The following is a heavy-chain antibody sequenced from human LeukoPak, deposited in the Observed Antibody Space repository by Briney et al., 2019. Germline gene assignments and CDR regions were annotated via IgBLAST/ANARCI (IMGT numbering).Heavy chain of an antibody. Sequence: GESLKISCQGFGYSFTSNWIGWVRRMPGKGMEWMGVIYPGDSRIRYNPSFQGQVTISVDKAISTAYLQWVSLKASDTAMYYCACRDLTSTWSFPWGQGTLVTVSS. D-gene: IGHD6-13*01. J-gene: IGHJ5*02. CDR2: IYPGDSRI. CDR3: ACRDLTSTWSFP. V-gene: IGHV5-51*01. CDR1: GYSFTSNW.